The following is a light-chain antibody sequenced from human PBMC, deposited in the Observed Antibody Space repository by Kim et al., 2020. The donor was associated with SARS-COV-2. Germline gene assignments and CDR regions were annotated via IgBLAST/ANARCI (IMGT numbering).Light chain of an antibody. CDR2: DVS. V-gene: IGLV2-14*03. Sequence: QSALTQPASVSGSPGQSITISCTGTSSDVGGYNYVSWYQQHPGKVPKLMIYDVSNRPSGVSNRFSGSKSGNTASLPISGLQAEDEADYYCSSYTSIATVVFGGGTQLTVL. CDR3: SSYTSIATVV. CDR1: SSDVGGYNY. J-gene: IGLJ2*01.